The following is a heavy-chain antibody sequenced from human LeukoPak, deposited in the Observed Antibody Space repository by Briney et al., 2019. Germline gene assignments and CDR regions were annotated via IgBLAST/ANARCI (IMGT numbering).Heavy chain of an antibody. CDR2: IYYSGST. J-gene: IGHJ1*01. CDR1: AGSINTYF. D-gene: IGHD6-19*01. CDR3: ARGVTGGWYGDFQH. Sequence: SETLSLTCTVSAGSINTYFWSWIRPPPGKGLEWIGYIYYSGSTNYNPSLKSRVTISVDTSKNQFSLKLSSVTAADAAVYYCARGVTGGWYGDFQHWGQGTLVTVSS. V-gene: IGHV4-59*01.